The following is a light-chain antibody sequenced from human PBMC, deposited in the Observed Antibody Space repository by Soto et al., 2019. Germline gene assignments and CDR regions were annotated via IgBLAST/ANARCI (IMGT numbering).Light chain of an antibody. CDR3: QKYNNALLT. J-gene: IGKJ3*01. CDR1: QAISDY. CDR2: AAS. Sequence: DIPMTQSPSSLSASVGDRVTITCRASQAISDYLAWYQQKPGKVPKLLIYAASSLHSGVPSRFSGSGSGTDFTLTISSLQPEDVATYYCQKYNNALLTFGPGTKVDIK. V-gene: IGKV1-27*01.